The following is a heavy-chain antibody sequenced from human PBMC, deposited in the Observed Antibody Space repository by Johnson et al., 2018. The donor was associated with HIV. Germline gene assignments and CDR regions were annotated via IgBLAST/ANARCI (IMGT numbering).Heavy chain of an antibody. CDR3: AKDAHITMIVVVISALDAFDI. CDR1: GFTVSSNY. V-gene: IGHV3-53*01. Sequence: VQLVESGGGLVQPGGSLRLSCAASGFTVSSNYMSWVRQAPGKGLEWVSVIYSGGTTYYADSVKGRFTISRDNSNNTLYLQRNSLRAEDTAVYYCAKDAHITMIVVVISALDAFDIWGQGTMVTVSS. J-gene: IGHJ3*02. D-gene: IGHD3-22*01. CDR2: IYSGGTT.